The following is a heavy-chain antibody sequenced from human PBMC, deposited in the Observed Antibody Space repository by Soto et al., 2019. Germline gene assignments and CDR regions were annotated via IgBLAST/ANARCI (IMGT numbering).Heavy chain of an antibody. D-gene: IGHD7-27*01. CDR1: GYTFTSYD. V-gene: IGHV1-8*01. J-gene: IGHJ3*02. CDR3: ARPRLATGDDAFDI. Sequence: ASVKVSCKASGYTFTSYDINWVRQATGQGLEWMGWMNPNSGNTGYAQKFQGRVTMTRNTSISTAYMELSSLRSEDTAVYYCARPRLATGDDAFDIWGQGTMVTVSS. CDR2: MNPNSGNT.